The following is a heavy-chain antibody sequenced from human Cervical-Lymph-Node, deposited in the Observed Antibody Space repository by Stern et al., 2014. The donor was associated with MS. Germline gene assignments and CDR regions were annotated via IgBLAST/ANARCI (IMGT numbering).Heavy chain of an antibody. D-gene: IGHD6-13*01. CDR3: ARSSETSDRWYSLGYDL. CDR1: GGTFSKFP. J-gene: IGHJ5*02. V-gene: IGHV1-69*01. CDR2: IFPVFGTP. Sequence: VQLVESGAEVTKPGSSVKVSCKASGGTFSKFPSSWVRQAPGQGLEWMGGIFPVFGTPTYAQEVRGRVTITADVSTSTVYMELSSLRSDDTAVYYCARSSETSDRWYSLGYDLWGQGTLVTVSS.